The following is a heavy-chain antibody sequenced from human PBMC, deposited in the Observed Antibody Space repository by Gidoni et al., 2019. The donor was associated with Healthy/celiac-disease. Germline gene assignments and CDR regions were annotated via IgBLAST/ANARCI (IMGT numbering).Heavy chain of an antibody. CDR3: AKERWLQLAGVYYFDY. CDR2: ISYDGSNK. D-gene: IGHD5-12*01. V-gene: IGHV3-30*18. CDR1: GFTFSSYG. Sequence: QVQLVASGGGVVQPGRSLRLSCAASGFTFSSYGMHCVRQAPGKGLEWVAVISYDGSNKYYADSVKGRFTISRDNSKNTLYLQMNSLRAEDTAVYYCAKERWLQLAGVYYFDYWGQGTLVTVSS. J-gene: IGHJ4*02.